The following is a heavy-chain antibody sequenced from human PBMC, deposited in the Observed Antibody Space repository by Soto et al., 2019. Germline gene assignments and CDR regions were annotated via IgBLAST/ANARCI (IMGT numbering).Heavy chain of an antibody. Sequence: SETLSLTCTVSGGSISSGDYYWSWIRQPPGKGLEWIGYIYYSGSTYYNPSLKSRVTISVDTSKNQFSLKLSSVTAADTAVYYCASKGYYYDSSGYWYFDYWGQGTLVTVS. CDR1: GGSISSGDYY. D-gene: IGHD3-22*01. J-gene: IGHJ4*02. V-gene: IGHV4-30-4*01. CDR3: ASKGYYYDSSGYWYFDY. CDR2: IYYSGST.